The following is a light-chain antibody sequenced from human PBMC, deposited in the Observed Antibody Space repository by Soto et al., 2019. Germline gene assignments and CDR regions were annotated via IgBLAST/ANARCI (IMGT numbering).Light chain of an antibody. Sequence: QSALTQPPSAAGSHGQSVTISCTGTSSDVGGYNYVSWYQQDPGKVPKLMIYEVNKRPSGVPDRFSGSKSGNTASLTVSGLQADDEADYYCTSYAGGNNVFGTGTKLTVL. V-gene: IGLV2-8*01. CDR3: TSYAGGNNV. CDR2: EVN. J-gene: IGLJ1*01. CDR1: SSDVGGYNY.